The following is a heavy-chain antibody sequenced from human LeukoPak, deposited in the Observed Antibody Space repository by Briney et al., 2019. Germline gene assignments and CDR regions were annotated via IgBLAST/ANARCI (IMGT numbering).Heavy chain of an antibody. D-gene: IGHD4-17*01. CDR1: GGSISSYY. J-gene: IGHJ4*02. Sequence: PSETLSLTCTVSGGSISSYYWGWIRQPPGKGLEWIGSIYQSGSTYYNPSLKSRVTISVDTSKNQFSLKMSSVTAADTAFYYCARVDGDSLKFDYWGQGTLVTVSS. CDR2: IYQSGST. CDR3: ARVDGDSLKFDY. V-gene: IGHV4-38-2*02.